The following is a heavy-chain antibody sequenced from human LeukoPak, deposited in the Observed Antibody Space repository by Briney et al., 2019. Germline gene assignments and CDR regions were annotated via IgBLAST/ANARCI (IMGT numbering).Heavy chain of an antibody. Sequence: SETLSLTCAVYGGSFSGYYWSWIRQPPGKGLEWIGEISLGGNTNHNPSLRSRVTISVDQSKNQLFLKLTSVTAADTAIYYCASNWGYSQGHWGQGILVTVSS. J-gene: IGHJ4*02. V-gene: IGHV4-34*01. CDR3: ASNWGYSQGH. CDR2: ISLGGNT. D-gene: IGHD7-27*01. CDR1: GGSFSGYY.